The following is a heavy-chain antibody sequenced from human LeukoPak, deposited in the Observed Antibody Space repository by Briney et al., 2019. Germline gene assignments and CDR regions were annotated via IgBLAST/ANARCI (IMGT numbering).Heavy chain of an antibody. Sequence: GGSLRPSCAASGFTFSSYSMNWVRQAPGKGLEWVSSISSSSSYIYYADSVKGRFTISRDNAKNSLYLQMNSLRAEDTAVYYCARGYGTYGDYEYFQHWGQGTLVTVSS. CDR1: GFTFSSYS. CDR2: ISSSSSYI. D-gene: IGHD4-17*01. CDR3: ARGYGTYGDYEYFQH. J-gene: IGHJ1*01. V-gene: IGHV3-21*01.